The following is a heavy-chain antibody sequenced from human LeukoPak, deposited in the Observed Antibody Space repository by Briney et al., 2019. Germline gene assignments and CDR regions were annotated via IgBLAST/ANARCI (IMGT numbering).Heavy chain of an antibody. CDR1: GGSISSYY. CDR3: ARGREVTMVRGVITYYFDY. J-gene: IGHJ4*02. V-gene: IGHV4-4*07. CDR2: IYTSGST. Sequence: SETLSLTCTVSGGSISSYYWSWIRQPAGKGLEWIGRIYTSGSTNYNPSLKSRVTMSVDTSKNQFSLKLSSVTAADTAVYYCARGREVTMVRGVITYYFDYWGQGTLVTVSS. D-gene: IGHD3-10*01.